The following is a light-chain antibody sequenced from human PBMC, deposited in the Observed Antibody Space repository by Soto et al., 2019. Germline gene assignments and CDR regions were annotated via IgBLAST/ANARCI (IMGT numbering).Light chain of an antibody. CDR2: GAS. CDR1: QGISRW. CDR3: QQAKNFPLT. V-gene: IGKV1-12*01. J-gene: IGKJ4*01. Sequence: DIQMTQSPSSVSASVGDRVTITCRANQGISRWLVWYQHKPGKAPKILIYGASTLQSGVPSRFSGSGSGTDFTLPISSLQPEVFATYYCQQAKNFPLTCCGGTKVEIK.